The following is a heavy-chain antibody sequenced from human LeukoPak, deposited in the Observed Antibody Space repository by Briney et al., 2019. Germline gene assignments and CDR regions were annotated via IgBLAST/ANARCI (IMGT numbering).Heavy chain of an antibody. CDR1: GFTFSSYA. Sequence: GGSLRLSCAASGFTFSSYAMTWVRRAPGKGLEWVSTIEVGGAITHYAASVKGRFTISRDTSRKILYLQMDSLRPEDTAVYYCAKPLGGSYLFDRWGQGTLVTVSS. D-gene: IGHD1-26*01. CDR2: IEVGGAIT. V-gene: IGHV3-23*05. J-gene: IGHJ5*02. CDR3: AKPLGGSYLFDR.